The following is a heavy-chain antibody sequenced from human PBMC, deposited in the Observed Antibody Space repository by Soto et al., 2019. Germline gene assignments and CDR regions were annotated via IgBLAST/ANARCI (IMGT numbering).Heavy chain of an antibody. J-gene: IGHJ4*02. CDR1: GFTFSSYA. V-gene: IGHV3-23*01. CDR3: AKDISGYYY. Sequence: EVQLLDSGGGLVQPGGSLRLSCAASGFTFSSYAMSWVRQAPGKGPEWVSGINDSGGSTYYADSVKGRFTISRDNSKNMVYLQMNSLRAEDTAVYYCAKDISGYYYWGQGTLVTVSS. CDR2: INDSGGST. D-gene: IGHD3-22*01.